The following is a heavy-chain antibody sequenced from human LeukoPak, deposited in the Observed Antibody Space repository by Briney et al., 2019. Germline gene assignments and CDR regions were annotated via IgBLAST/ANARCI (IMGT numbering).Heavy chain of an antibody. D-gene: IGHD3-22*01. J-gene: IGHJ4*02. Sequence: GGSLRLSCAASGFTLSSYSMNWVRQAPGKGLEWVSYISSSSSTIYYADSVKGRFTISRDNAKNSLYLQMNSLRDEDTAVYYCARARYDSSGYHLFDYWGQGTLVTVSS. V-gene: IGHV3-48*02. CDR3: ARARYDSSGYHLFDY. CDR2: ISSSSSTI. CDR1: GFTLSSYS.